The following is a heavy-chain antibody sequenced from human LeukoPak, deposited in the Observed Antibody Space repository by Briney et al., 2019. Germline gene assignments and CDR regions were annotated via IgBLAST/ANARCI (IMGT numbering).Heavy chain of an antibody. Sequence: NASETLSLTCTVSGGSITGYYWSWIRQPPGKGLEWIAYVRDNGESNYNPSLKSRVTISVDTCNNQISLRLNFVTAADTAVYYCARQAAGTAAFDIWGLGTMVTVSS. CDR1: GGSITGYY. CDR3: ARQAAGTAAFDI. CDR2: VRDNGES. V-gene: IGHV4-59*08. J-gene: IGHJ3*02. D-gene: IGHD1-14*01.